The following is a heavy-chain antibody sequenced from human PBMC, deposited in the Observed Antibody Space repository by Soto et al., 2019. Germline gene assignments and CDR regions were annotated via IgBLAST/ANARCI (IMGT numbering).Heavy chain of an antibody. CDR1: GFAVSSYS. CDR3: ARDPPATRHGMDV. Sequence: GGSLRLSCAASGFAVSSYSMHWVRQAPGKGLEWVSVIYSGGSTYYADSVRGRFTISRDNSKNTLYLQMKSLRAEDTAVYYCARDPPATRHGMDVWGQGTTVTVSS. CDR2: IYSGGST. J-gene: IGHJ6*02. V-gene: IGHV3-53*01.